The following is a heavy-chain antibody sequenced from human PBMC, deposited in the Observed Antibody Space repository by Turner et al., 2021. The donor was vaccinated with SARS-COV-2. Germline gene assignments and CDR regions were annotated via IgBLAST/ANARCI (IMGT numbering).Heavy chain of an antibody. CDR2: ISYDGSNN. CDR3: AKYGLGSSSLFDTNLDS. V-gene: IGHV3-30*18. Sequence: QVQLVESGGGVVQPGRSLRLSCAASGFTFSSSGMHWVRQAPGKGLEWVAVISYDGSNNFYADSVKGRFTISRDNSKNTLYLQMNSLRAEDTAVYYCAKYGLGSSSLFDTNLDSWGQGTLVTVSS. CDR1: GFTFSSSG. D-gene: IGHD1-26*01. J-gene: IGHJ4*02.